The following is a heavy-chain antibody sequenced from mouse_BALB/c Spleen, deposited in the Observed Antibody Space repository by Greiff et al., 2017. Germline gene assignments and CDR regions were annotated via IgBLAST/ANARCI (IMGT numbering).Heavy chain of an antibody. D-gene: IGHD1-1*01. Sequence: LVKPGASVKISCKASGYSFTGYYMHWVKQSHGKSLEWIGYISCYNGATSYNQKFKGKATFTVDTSSSTAYMQFNSLTSEDSAVYYCATGGSSSAWFAYWGQGTLVTVSA. CDR2: ISCYNGAT. J-gene: IGHJ3*01. CDR3: ATGGSSSAWFAY. CDR1: GYSFTGYY. V-gene: IGHV1S34*01.